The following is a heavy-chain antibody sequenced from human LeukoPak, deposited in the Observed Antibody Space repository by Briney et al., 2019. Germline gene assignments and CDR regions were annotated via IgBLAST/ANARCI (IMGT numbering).Heavy chain of an antibody. D-gene: IGHD1-26*01. J-gene: IGHJ4*02. V-gene: IGHV4-59*01. CDR3: ARALSGSYSQLDY. CDR2: IYYSGST. CDR1: GGSISSNY. Sequence: SETLSLTCTVPGGSISSNYWSWIRQPPGKGLEWIGYIYYSGSTYYNPSLKSRVTISVDTSKNQFSLKLRSVTAADTAVHYCARALSGSYSQLDYWGQGTLVTVSS.